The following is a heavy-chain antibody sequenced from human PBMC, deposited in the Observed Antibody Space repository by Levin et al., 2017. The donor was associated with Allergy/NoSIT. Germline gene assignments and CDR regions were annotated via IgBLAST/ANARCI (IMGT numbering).Heavy chain of an antibody. D-gene: IGHD3-9*01. Sequence: SETLSLTCTVSGGSISSSSHYWAWIRQPPGKGLEWIGNIYYSGRTYYNPSLKSRVTISRDNSKKMLFLQMNNLRVEDTAIYYCARDFWYDTLTGPTGDDGSDLWGQGTMVTVSS. J-gene: IGHJ3*01. CDR1: GGSISSSSHY. CDR3: ARDFWYDTLTGPTGDDGSDL. CDR2: IYYSGRT. V-gene: IGHV4-39*02.